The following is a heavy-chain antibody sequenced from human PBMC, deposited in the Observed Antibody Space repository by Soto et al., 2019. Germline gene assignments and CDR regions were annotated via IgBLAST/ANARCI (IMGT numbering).Heavy chain of an antibody. Sequence: QVQLQQWGAGLLKPSETLSLTCAVYGGSFSGYYWSWIRQPPGKGLEWIGEINHSGSTNYNPSLKSRVTISPAPPKNQFALKLCSVTAAATAVYYCASSRAYFAYWGQGTLVTVSS. CDR2: INHSGST. CDR3: ASSRAYFAY. J-gene: IGHJ4*02. CDR1: GGSFSGYY. V-gene: IGHV4-34*01.